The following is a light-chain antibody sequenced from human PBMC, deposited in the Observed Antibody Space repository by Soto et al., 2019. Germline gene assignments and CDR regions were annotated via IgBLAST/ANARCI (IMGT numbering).Light chain of an antibody. CDR1: HSVSSD. V-gene: IGKV3-15*01. Sequence: EIAMTQSPATLSVSPGDRATLSCRASHSVSSDLAWYQQKPGQAPRLIIYGASTRAIGIPARFSGSGSGTECTLTISSLQSEDVAVYYCQQYNNWPPTFGQGTRLEIK. CDR3: QQYNNWPPT. CDR2: GAS. J-gene: IGKJ5*01.